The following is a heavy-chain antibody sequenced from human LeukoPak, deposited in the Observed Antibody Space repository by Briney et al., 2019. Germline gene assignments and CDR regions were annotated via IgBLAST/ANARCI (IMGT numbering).Heavy chain of an antibody. CDR1: GGSISGSSYY. CDR3: ARQTTVTFRGAFDI. D-gene: IGHD4-17*01. CDR2: IYYSGST. J-gene: IGHJ3*02. Sequence: SETLSLTCTVSGGSISGSSYYWGWIRQPPGKGLEWIGSIYYSGSTYYNPSLKSRVTISVDTSKNQFSLKLSSVTAADTAVYYCARQTTVTFRGAFDIWGQGTMVTVSS. V-gene: IGHV4-39*01.